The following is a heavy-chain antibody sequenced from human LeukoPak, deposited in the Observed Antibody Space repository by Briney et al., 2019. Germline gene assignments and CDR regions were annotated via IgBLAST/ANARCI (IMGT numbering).Heavy chain of an antibody. Sequence: PGGSLRLSCAASGFTFSSYSMNWVRQAPGKGLEWVPYISSSSGTIYYADSVKGRFTISRDNAMNSLYLQMNSLRDEDTAVYYCARDYNQGVLADYWGQGTLVTVSS. CDR1: GFTFSSYS. CDR3: ARDYNQGVLADY. CDR2: ISSSSGTI. D-gene: IGHD1-14*01. V-gene: IGHV3-48*02. J-gene: IGHJ4*02.